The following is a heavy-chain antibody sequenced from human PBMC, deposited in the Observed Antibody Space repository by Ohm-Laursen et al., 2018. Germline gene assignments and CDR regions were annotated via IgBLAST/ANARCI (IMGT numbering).Heavy chain of an antibody. Sequence: SETLSLTCAVYGGSFSGDYWNWIRQPPGKGLEWIGEINHSRSTKYNSSFKSRVTISVDTSKNQFSLKLSSVTAADTAVYYCARGFSGWWGRIDYWGQGILVTVSS. V-gene: IGHV4-34*01. CDR1: GGSFSGDY. J-gene: IGHJ4*02. D-gene: IGHD6-19*01. CDR2: INHSRST. CDR3: ARGFSGWWGRIDY.